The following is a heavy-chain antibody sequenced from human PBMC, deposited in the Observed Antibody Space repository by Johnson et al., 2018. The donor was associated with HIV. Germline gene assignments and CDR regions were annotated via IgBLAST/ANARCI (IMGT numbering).Heavy chain of an antibody. CDR2: IKQDGSEK. Sequence: VQLVESGGGLVQPGRSLRLSCAASGFTVSSNYITWVRQAPGKGLEWVANIKQDGSEKYYVDSVKGRLTISRDNAKNSLSLQMNSLRAEDTAVYYCGRESTGAGTAFDIWGQGTMVTVSS. D-gene: IGHD2-8*02. J-gene: IGHJ3*02. CDR3: GRESTGAGTAFDI. CDR1: GFTVSSNY. V-gene: IGHV3-7*01.